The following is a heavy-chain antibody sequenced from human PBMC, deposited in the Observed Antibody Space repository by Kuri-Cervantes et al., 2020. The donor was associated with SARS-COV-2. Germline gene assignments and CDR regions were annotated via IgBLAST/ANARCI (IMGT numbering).Heavy chain of an antibody. CDR2: IKQDGSEK. CDR3: ARGEIMVRGVPSDY. Sequence: GESLKISCAASGFTFSNAWMSWARQAPGKGLEWVANIKQDGSEKYYVDSVKGRFTISRDNAKNSLYLQMNSLRAEDTAVYYCARGEIMVRGVPSDYWGQGTLVTVSS. CDR1: GFTFSNAW. V-gene: IGHV3-7*01. D-gene: IGHD3-10*01. J-gene: IGHJ4*02.